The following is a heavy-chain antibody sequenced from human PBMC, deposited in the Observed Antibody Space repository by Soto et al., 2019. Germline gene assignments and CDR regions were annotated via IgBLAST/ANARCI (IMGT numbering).Heavy chain of an antibody. CDR3: ARRAPAGLHYFDY. V-gene: IGHV4-39*01. Sequence: SETLSLTCTVSGGSISSSSYYWGWIRQPPGKGLEWIGSIYYSGSTYYNPSLKSRVTISVDTSKNQFSLKLSSVTAADTAVYYCARRAPAGLHYFDYWGQGNLVTVSS. CDR1: GGSISSSSYY. J-gene: IGHJ4*02. CDR2: IYYSGST. D-gene: IGHD6-13*01.